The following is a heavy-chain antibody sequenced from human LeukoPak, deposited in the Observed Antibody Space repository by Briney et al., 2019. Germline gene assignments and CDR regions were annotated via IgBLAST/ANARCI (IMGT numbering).Heavy chain of an antibody. V-gene: IGHV3-53*01. CDR2: IYSGGTT. Sequence: GGSLTLSCAASGFTVSSNYMSWVRQAPGQGLEWVSVIYSGGTTYYADSVKGRFTISRDNSKNTLYLQMNSLRAEDTAVYYCARDNAPYTSSSSGLGLFDYWGQGTLVTVSS. D-gene: IGHD6-6*01. CDR1: GFTVSSNY. J-gene: IGHJ4*02. CDR3: ARDNAPYTSSSSGLGLFDY.